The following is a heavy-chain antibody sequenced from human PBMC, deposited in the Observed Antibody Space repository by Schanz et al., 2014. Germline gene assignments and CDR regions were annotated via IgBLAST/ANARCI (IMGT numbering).Heavy chain of an antibody. CDR3: AKCIGWYGRCAFDI. J-gene: IGHJ3*02. CDR2: IKSDGRST. V-gene: IGHV3-21*04. D-gene: IGHD6-19*01. Sequence: EVQLVESGGGLVKPGGSLRLSCAASGFTFSYYNMNWVRQAPGKGLVWVSCIKSDGRSTNYADFVKGRFTISRDNAKNSLYLEMTSLRGEDTAVYYCAKCIGWYGRCAFDIWGQGTMVTVSS. CDR1: GFTFSYYN.